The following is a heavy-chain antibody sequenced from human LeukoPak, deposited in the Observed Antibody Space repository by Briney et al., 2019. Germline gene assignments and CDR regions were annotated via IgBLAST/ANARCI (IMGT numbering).Heavy chain of an antibody. D-gene: IGHD2-15*01. CDR1: GFTFSIYS. J-gene: IGHJ6*02. CDR2: ISYDGSNK. Sequence: GGSLRLSCTASGFTFSIYSMNWIRQAPGKGLGWVAVISYDGSNKYYADSVKGRFTISRDNSKNTLYLQMNSLRAEDTAVYYCARDRGYCSGGSCYSLDYYYYGMDVWGQGTTVTVSS. CDR3: ARDRGYCSGGSCYSLDYYYYGMDV. V-gene: IGHV3-30*03.